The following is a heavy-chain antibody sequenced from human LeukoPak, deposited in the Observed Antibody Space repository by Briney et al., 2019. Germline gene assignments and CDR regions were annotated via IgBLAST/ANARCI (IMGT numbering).Heavy chain of an antibody. CDR3: TRGAIVGATFAFDI. Sequence: PGGSLRLSCAASGFTFSSYAMHWVRQASGKGLEWVGRIRSKANSYATAYAASVKGRFTISSDDSKNTAYLQMNSLKTEDTAVYYCTRGAIVGATFAFDIWGQGTMVTVSS. CDR1: GFTFSSYA. J-gene: IGHJ3*02. V-gene: IGHV3-73*01. CDR2: IRSKANSYAT. D-gene: IGHD1-26*01.